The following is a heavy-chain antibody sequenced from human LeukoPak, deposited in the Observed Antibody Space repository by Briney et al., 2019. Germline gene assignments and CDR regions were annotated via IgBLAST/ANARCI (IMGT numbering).Heavy chain of an antibody. V-gene: IGHV4-59*01. CDR1: GGSISAYH. CDR2: IHYSGST. CDR3: ARGSNWLDP. J-gene: IGHJ5*02. Sequence: SETLSLTRTVSGGSISAYHWTWIRQPPGKGLEWIGYIHYSGSTTYNPSLKSRVTISVDTSKNQFSLKLSSVTAADTAVYHCARGSNWLDPWGQGTLVIVSS.